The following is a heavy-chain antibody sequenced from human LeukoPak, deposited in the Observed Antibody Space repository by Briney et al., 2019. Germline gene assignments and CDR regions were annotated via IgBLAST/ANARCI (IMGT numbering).Heavy chain of an antibody. CDR1: GFTFSSYA. V-gene: IGHV3-30*14. CDR2: ISYDGSNK. J-gene: IGHJ3*02. Sequence: GRSLRLSCAASGFTFSSYAMHWVRQAPGKGLEWVAVISYDGSNKYYADSVKGRFTISRDNSKNTLYLQMNSLRAEDTAVYYCARDLFGGTRANAFDIWGQGTMVTVSS. D-gene: IGHD3-10*01. CDR3: ARDLFGGTRANAFDI.